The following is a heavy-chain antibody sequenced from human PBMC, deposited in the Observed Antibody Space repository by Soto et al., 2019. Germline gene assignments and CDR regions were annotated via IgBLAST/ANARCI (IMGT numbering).Heavy chain of an antibody. CDR1: GGCF. J-gene: IGHJ3*02. CDR2: TYHSGRT. V-gene: IGHV4-30-4*08. Sequence: GGCFRSCKRQTPDKGLEWIGYTYHSGRTYYKPSLKSRVTISADTSKNQFSLKLSSVTAADTAVYYCARRHYYDSSGYADALDIWGQGTSVTVSS. D-gene: IGHD3-22*01. CDR3: ARRHYYDSSGYADALDI.